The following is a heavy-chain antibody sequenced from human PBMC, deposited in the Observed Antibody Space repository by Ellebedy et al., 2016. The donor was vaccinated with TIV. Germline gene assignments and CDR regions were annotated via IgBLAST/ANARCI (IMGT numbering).Heavy chain of an antibody. J-gene: IGHJ5*02. CDR1: GFNFSTYW. V-gene: IGHV3-74*01. CDR2: VSAGGNQI. Sequence: GESLKISCAASGFNFSTYWMHWIRQVPGKGLVWVASVSAGGNQINYADSVKGRFTISRDNDRNRLYLQMSSLRAEDTAVYYCAIGANTYGRALFDPWGQGTSVTVSS. D-gene: IGHD5-18*01. CDR3: AIGANTYGRALFDP.